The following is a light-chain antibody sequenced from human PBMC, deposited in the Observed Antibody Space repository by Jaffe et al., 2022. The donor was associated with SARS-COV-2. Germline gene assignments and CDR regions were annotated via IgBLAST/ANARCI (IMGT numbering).Light chain of an antibody. CDR1: SSDVGRYNY. Sequence: QSALTQPASVSGSPGQSITISCTGTSSDVGRYNYVCWYQQHPGKAPKLIIYDINDRPSGVSDRFSGSKSGNTASLTISGLQAEDEADYYCSSYTITSTVVFGGGTRLTVL. CDR3: SSYTITSTVV. CDR2: DIN. V-gene: IGLV2-14*03. J-gene: IGLJ3*02.